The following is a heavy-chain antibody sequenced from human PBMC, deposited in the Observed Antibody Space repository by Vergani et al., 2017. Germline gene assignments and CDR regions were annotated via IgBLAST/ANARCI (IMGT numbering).Heavy chain of an antibody. CDR3: ARPHGDILPPDPRRLDY. Sequence: QVLLVQSGAEVKKPGASVRVSCKTSGYTFTNYYIHWVRQAPGQALEWMGIINPSGGSTTYAQQFQGRRTMTRDTSTSTVYMDLSNLRSEDTAVYYCARPHGDILPPDPRRLDYWGQGTLVTVSS. J-gene: IGHJ4*02. CDR2: INPSGGST. V-gene: IGHV1-46*03. CDR1: GYTFTNYY.